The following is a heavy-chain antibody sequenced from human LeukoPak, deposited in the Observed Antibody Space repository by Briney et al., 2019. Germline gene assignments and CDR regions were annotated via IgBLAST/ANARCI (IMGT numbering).Heavy chain of an antibody. CDR3: ARDLSDYFDTSAYYANAFDI. Sequence: ASVKVSCKASGYTFGAYYTHWVRQAPGQGLEWMGWISPHNGATNYAQNFQGRVTMTRDTSITTVYMELSGLRFDDTAIYYCARDLSDYFDTSAYYANAFDIWGQGTMVTVSS. CDR2: ISPHNGAT. CDR1: GYTFGAYY. D-gene: IGHD3-22*01. J-gene: IGHJ3*02. V-gene: IGHV1-2*02.